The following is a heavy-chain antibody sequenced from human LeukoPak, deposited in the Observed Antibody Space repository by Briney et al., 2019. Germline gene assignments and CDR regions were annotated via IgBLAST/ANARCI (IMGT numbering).Heavy chain of an antibody. D-gene: IGHD3-16*02. CDR1: GGSISSYY. CDR3: ARYVWGSYPTFEDY. Sequence: SETLSLTYTVSGGSISSYYWSWTRQPPGKGLEWIGYIYYSGSTNYNPSLKSRVTISVDTSKNQFSLKLSSVTAADTAVYYCARYVWGSYPTFEDYWGQGTLVTVSS. CDR2: IYYSGST. J-gene: IGHJ4*02. V-gene: IGHV4-59*01.